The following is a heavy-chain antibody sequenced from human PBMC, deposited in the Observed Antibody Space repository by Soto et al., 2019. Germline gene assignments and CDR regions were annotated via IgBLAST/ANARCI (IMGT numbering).Heavy chain of an antibody. Sequence: QVQLVQSGAEVKKPGSSVKVSCEASGGTFSSYTLSWVRQAPGQGLEWMGRIIPIVGITNYAQKFQGRVTSTADKATSTAYMELSSLRSEDTAVYYCARDGRYWGQGTLVTVSS. V-gene: IGHV1-69*08. J-gene: IGHJ4*02. CDR1: GGTFSSYT. CDR2: IIPIVGIT. CDR3: ARDGRY.